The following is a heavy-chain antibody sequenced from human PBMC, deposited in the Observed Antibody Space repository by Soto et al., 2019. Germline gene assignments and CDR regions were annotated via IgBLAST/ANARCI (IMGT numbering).Heavy chain of an antibody. CDR1: SGSIINSNW. V-gene: IGHV4-4*02. J-gene: IGHJ3*02. Sequence: PSETLSLTCAVSSGSIINSNWWSRIRQPPGKGLEWIGEIYHSGSTNYNPSLKSRVTISVDTSKNQFSLKLSSVTAADTAVYYCARAVVPAANGISDAFDIWGQGTMVTVSS. D-gene: IGHD2-2*01. CDR3: ARAVVPAANGISDAFDI. CDR2: IYHSGST.